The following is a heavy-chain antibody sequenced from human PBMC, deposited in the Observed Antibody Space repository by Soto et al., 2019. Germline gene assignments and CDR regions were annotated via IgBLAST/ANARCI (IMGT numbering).Heavy chain of an antibody. CDR1: GGSFSGYY. V-gene: IGHV4-34*01. CDR3: ARDAPYYSSSSRWFDP. Sequence: PSETLSLTCAVYGGSFSGYYWSWIRQPPGKGLEWIGEINHSGSTNYNPSLKSRVTISVDTSKNQFSLKLSSVTAADTAVYYCARDAPYYSSSSRWFDPWGQGTLVTVSS. D-gene: IGHD6-6*01. J-gene: IGHJ5*02. CDR2: INHSGST.